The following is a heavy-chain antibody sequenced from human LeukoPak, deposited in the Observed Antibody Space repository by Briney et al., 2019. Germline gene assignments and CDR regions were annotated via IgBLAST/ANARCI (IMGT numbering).Heavy chain of an antibody. V-gene: IGHV3-30*18. CDR1: GFTFSSYG. CDR3: AKEVEDYFDY. Sequence: QPGGSLRLSCAASGFTFSSYGMHWVRQAPGKGLEWVAVISYDGSNKYYANSVKGRFTISRDNSKNTLYLQMNSLRAEDTAVYYCAKEVEDYFDYWGQGTLVTVSS. D-gene: IGHD2-15*01. CDR2: ISYDGSNK. J-gene: IGHJ4*02.